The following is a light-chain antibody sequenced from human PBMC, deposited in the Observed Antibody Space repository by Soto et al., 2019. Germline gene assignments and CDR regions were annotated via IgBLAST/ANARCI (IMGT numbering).Light chain of an antibody. Sequence: DIQMTQSPSSLSAFVGDRVTITRQASQGIRNYLNWYQQKPGKAPKLLIYGASNLETGVPSRFSGSGSGTYFTFTISSLQPEDIATYYCQQYDNVPITFGQGTRLETK. CDR1: QGIRNY. V-gene: IGKV1-33*01. J-gene: IGKJ5*01. CDR2: GAS. CDR3: QQYDNVPIT.